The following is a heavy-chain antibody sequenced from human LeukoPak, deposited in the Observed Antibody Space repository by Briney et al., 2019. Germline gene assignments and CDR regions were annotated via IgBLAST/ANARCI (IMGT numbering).Heavy chain of an antibody. J-gene: IGHJ5*02. D-gene: IGHD2-2*01. Sequence: SETLSLTCTVSGGSISSSSYYWGWIRQPPGKGLEWIGSIYYSGSTYYNPSLKSRVTISVDTSKNQFSLKLSSVTAADTAVYYCAREPVGVPAAKGGNWFDPWGQGTLVTVSS. CDR1: GGSISSSSYY. CDR2: IYYSGST. CDR3: AREPVGVPAAKGGNWFDP. V-gene: IGHV4-39*07.